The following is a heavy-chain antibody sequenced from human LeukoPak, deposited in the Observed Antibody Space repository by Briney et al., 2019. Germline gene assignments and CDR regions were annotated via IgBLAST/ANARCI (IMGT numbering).Heavy chain of an antibody. V-gene: IGHV4-39*01. J-gene: IGHJ4*02. Sequence: SETLSLTCAVSGSSISHASYYWSWVRQPPGKGLEWIGSIYYSGSTYYNPSLKSRVTISVDTSKRQLTLKVSDVTAADAAVYYYARHYTPYTSGWNVGLDYWGQGTLVIASS. CDR3: ARHYTPYTSGWNVGLDY. CDR2: IYYSGST. CDR1: GSSISHASYY. D-gene: IGHD6-19*01.